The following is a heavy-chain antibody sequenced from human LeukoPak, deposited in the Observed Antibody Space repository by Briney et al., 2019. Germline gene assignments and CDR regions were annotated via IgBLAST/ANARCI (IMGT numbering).Heavy chain of an antibody. Sequence: SETLSLTRAVYGGSFSGYYWSWIRQPPGKGLEWIGEINHSGSTNYNPSLKSRVTISVDTSKNQFSLKLSSVTAADTAVYYCARGSTFYYYDSSGYYHPNYYFDYWGQETLVTVSS. V-gene: IGHV4-34*01. CDR1: GGSFSGYY. J-gene: IGHJ4*02. D-gene: IGHD3-22*01. CDR2: INHSGST. CDR3: ARGSTFYYYDSSGYYHPNYYFDY.